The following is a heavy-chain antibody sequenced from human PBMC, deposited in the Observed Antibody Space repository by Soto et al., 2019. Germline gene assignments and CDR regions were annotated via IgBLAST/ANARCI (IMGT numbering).Heavy chain of an antibody. V-gene: IGHV5-51*01. CDR1: AYTFTSYW. CDR3: AIHYNSSGYYYYYGMDV. CDR2: IYPGDSDT. J-gene: IGHJ6*02. Sequence: GESLKISCEASAYTFTSYWIGWVRQMPGKGLEWMGIIYPGDSDTRYSPSFQGQVTISADKSISTAYLQWSSLKASDTAMYYCAIHYNSSGYYYYYGMDVWGQGTTVTVSS. D-gene: IGHD3-22*01.